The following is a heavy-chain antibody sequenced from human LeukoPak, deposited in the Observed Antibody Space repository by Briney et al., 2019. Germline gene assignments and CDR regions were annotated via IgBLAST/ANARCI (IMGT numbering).Heavy chain of an antibody. Sequence: GGSLRLSCAASGFTFSSYEMNWVRQAPGKGLEWVSYISSSGSTIYYADSVKGRFTISRDNAKNSPYLQMNSLRAEDTAVYYCARVAQLWSHWGQGTLVTVSS. D-gene: IGHD5-18*01. CDR2: ISSSGSTI. CDR3: ARVAQLWSH. V-gene: IGHV3-48*03. CDR1: GFTFSSYE. J-gene: IGHJ4*02.